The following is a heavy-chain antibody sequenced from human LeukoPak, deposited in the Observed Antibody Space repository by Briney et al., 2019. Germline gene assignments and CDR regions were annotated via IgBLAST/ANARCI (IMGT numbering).Heavy chain of an antibody. J-gene: IGHJ4*02. CDR1: GGSTSSYY. CDR3: ARSTDSGTVLNFDY. D-gene: IGHD5-12*01. Sequence: SETLSLTCTVSGGSTSSYYWSWLRQPAERGLEWVGYIYYSGSTNYNPSLKSRVTISVDTSKNQSSLKLSSVTAADTAVYYCARSTDSGTVLNFDYWGQGTLVTVSS. V-gene: IGHV4-59*01. CDR2: IYYSGST.